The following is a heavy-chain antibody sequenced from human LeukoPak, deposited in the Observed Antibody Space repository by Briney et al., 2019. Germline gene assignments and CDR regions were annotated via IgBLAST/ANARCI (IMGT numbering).Heavy chain of an antibody. Sequence: PGRSLRLSCAASGFTFSSYAMHWVCQAPGKGLEWVAVISYDGSNKYYADSVKGRFTISRDNSKNTLYLQMNSLRAEDTAVYYCAIGSTALDYARFDYWGQGTLVTVSS. CDR3: AIGSTALDYARFDY. D-gene: IGHD2-2*01. CDR2: ISYDGSNK. V-gene: IGHV3-30-3*01. J-gene: IGHJ4*02. CDR1: GFTFSSYA.